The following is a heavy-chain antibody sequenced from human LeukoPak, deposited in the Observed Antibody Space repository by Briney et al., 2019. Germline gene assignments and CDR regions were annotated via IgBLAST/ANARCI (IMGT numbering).Heavy chain of an antibody. CDR1: GFTLSSCA. CDR3: AKVTPLYDFWSGYTDS. D-gene: IGHD3-3*01. J-gene: IGHJ4*02. V-gene: IGHV3-23*01. Sequence: PGGSLRLSCTPSGFTLSSCAMPWLRQAPGKGGEGVSAICGGGGITYYADSVKGRFTIPRDNSKNTVYLQMSILRAEDTAVYYCAKVTPLYDFWSGYTDSWGQGTLVTVSS. CDR2: ICGGGGIT.